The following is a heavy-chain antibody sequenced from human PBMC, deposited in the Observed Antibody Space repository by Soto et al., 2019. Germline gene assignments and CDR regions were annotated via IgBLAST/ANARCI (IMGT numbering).Heavy chain of an antibody. D-gene: IGHD6-19*01. CDR2: TYYRSRWHH. Sequence: QTLSLTCAISGDSVSSNTAAWNWIRSSPSRGLEWLGRTYYRSRWHHDYAVSVKSRIAFNPDTSKNHFSLQLNSVTPDDTAVYYRASGVAGSGFDFWGKGTLVTVS. J-gene: IGHJ4*02. V-gene: IGHV6-1*01. CDR1: GDSVSSNTAA. CDR3: ASGVAGSGFDF.